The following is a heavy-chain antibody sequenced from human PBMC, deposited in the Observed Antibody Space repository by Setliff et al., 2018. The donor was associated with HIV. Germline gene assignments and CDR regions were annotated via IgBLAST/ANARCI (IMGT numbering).Heavy chain of an antibody. CDR2: IYPDSNNI. CDR1: GFSFSSYS. J-gene: IGHJ4*02. D-gene: IGHD1-1*01. CDR3: ARAPRSFPRPLDY. V-gene: IGHV3-48*01. Sequence: GGSLRLSCGASGFSFSSYSMNWVRQAPGKGLEWVSHIYPDSNNIDYTDSVRGRFTISRDNAKNSLYLQMNSLRAEDTAVYYCARAPRSFPRPLDYWGQGTPVTVSS.